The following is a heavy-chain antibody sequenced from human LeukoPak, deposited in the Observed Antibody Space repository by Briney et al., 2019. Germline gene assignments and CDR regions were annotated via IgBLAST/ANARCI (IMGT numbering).Heavy chain of an antibody. CDR1: GFTFSSYG. CDR2: ISYDGSNK. CDR3: ARDKRVKWFGEYVVDY. V-gene: IGHV3-30*03. D-gene: IGHD3-10*01. Sequence: GGSLRLSCAASGFTFSSYGMHWVRQAPGKGLEWVAVISYDGSNKYYADSVKGRFTISRDNSKNTLYLQMNSLRAEDTAVYYCARDKRVKWFGEYVVDYWGQGTLVTVSS. J-gene: IGHJ4*02.